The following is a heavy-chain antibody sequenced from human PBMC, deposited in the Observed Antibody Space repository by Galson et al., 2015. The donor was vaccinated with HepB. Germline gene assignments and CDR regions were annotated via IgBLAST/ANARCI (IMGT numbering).Heavy chain of an antibody. Sequence: SLRLSCAASGFTFSSYAMSWVRQAPGKGLEWVSAISGSGGSTYYADSVKGRFTISRGNSKNTLYLQMNSLRAEDTAVYYCAKMMVRGVIITYFDYWGQGTLVTVSS. D-gene: IGHD3-10*01. CDR2: ISGSGGST. J-gene: IGHJ4*02. CDR3: AKMMVRGVIITYFDY. V-gene: IGHV3-23*01. CDR1: GFTFSSYA.